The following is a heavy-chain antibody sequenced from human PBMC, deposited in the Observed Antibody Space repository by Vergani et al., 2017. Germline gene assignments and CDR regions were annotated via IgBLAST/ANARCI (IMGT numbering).Heavy chain of an antibody. J-gene: IGHJ6*02. V-gene: IGHV4-39*01. CDR2: IYYSGST. D-gene: IGHD3-9*01. CDR1: GGSISSSSYY. CDR3: ARLNYDILTGYYFSYYYYGMDV. Sequence: QLQLQESGPGLVKPSETLSLTCTVSGGSISSSSYYWGWIRQPPGKGLEWIGSIYYSGSTYYNPSLKSRVTISVDTSKNQLYLKLSSVTAADTAVYYCARLNYDILTGYYFSYYYYGMDVWGQGTTVTVSS.